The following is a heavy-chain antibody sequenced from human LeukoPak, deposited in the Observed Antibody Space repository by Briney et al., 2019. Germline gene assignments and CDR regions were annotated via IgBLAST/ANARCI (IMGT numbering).Heavy chain of an antibody. V-gene: IGHV4-59*01. J-gene: IGHJ3*02. D-gene: IGHD1-26*01. Sequence: PSETLSLTCTVSGGSISSYYWSWIRQPPEKGLEWIGYIYYSGSTNYNPSLKSRVTISVDTSKNQFSLKLSSVTAADTAVYYCARDDNSGSFNDAFDIWGQGTMVTVSS. CDR3: ARDDNSGSFNDAFDI. CDR1: GGSISSYY. CDR2: IYYSGST.